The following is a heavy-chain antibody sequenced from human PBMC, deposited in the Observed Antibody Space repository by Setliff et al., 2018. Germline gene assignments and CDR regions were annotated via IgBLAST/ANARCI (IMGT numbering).Heavy chain of an antibody. CDR2: IGHTGSI. J-gene: IGHJ4*02. Sequence: GSLRLSCAASGFTCSAHYMDWLRQAPGKGLEWVGNIGHTGSINYNPSLKSRLTISRDTSKNQVSLKLNSVTATDTAVYYCARDLGHGGDSDYWGQGILVTVSS. D-gene: IGHD2-21*02. V-gene: IGHV4-38-2*02. CDR3: ARDLGHGGDSDY. CDR1: GFTCSAHY.